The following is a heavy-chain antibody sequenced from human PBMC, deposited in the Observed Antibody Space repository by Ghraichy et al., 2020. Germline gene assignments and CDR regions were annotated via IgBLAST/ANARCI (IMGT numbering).Heavy chain of an antibody. CDR2: IYHSGST. CDR3: ARDLLVGYCSSTSCYNGEMDV. D-gene: IGHD2-2*02. J-gene: IGHJ6*02. V-gene: IGHV4-4*02. CDR1: GGSISSSNW. Sequence: SETLSLTCAVSGGSISSSNWWSWVRQPPGKGLEWIGEIYHSGSTNYNPSLKSRVTISVDKSKNQFSLKLSSVTAADTAVYYCARDLLVGYCSSTSCYNGEMDVWGQGTTVTVSS.